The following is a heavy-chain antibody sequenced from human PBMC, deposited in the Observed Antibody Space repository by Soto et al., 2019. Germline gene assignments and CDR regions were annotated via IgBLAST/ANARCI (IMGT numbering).Heavy chain of an antibody. D-gene: IGHD3-16*01. CDR2: IYYSGST. V-gene: IGHV4-59*08. CDR3: ARRYGSSFDY. J-gene: IGHJ4*02. Sequence: SETLSLTCTVSGGSISRYYWSWIRQPPGKGLEWIGYIYYSGSTNYNPSLKSRVTISVNTSKNQFSLKLSSVTAADTAVYYCARRYGSSFDYWGQGTPVT. CDR1: GGSISRYY.